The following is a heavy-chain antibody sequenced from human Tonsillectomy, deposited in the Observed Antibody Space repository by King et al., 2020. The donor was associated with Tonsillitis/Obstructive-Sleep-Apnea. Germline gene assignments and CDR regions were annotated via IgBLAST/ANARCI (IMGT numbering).Heavy chain of an antibody. CDR3: ANIAVAGDFDN. CDR1: GYTFTSYY. J-gene: IGHJ4*02. D-gene: IGHD6-19*01. Sequence: VQLVQSGAEVKKPGASVKVSCKASGYTFTSYYMHWVRQAPGQGLEWMGIINPSGGSTNYAQKFQGRVTMTRDTSTSTVYMELSSLRSEDTAVYYCANIAVAGDFDNWGQGTLVTVSS. V-gene: IGHV1-46*01. CDR2: INPSGGST.